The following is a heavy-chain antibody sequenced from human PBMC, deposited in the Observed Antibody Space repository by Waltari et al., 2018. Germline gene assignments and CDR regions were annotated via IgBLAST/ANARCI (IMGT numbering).Heavy chain of an antibody. J-gene: IGHJ4*02. CDR3: ARSGRSSGPLFDY. Sequence: QVQLVQSGAEVKKPGSSVKVSCKASRGTFSSYAISWVRQAPAQGLEWMGGFILILGTANYAQKFQGRVTITADKSTSSAYMELGSVRSYGTAVYYCARSGRSSGPLFDYWGQGTLVTVSS. CDR2: FILILGTA. CDR1: RGTFSSYA. V-gene: IGHV1-69*06. D-gene: IGHD3-22*01.